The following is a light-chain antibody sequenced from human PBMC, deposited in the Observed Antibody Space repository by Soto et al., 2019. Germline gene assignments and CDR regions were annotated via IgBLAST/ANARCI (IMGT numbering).Light chain of an antibody. CDR2: GAS. CDR3: QQCNSWPPA. J-gene: IGKJ1*01. Sequence: EIVMTQSPVTLSVSPGETATLSCRASQSVSSGLAWYQQKPGQAPRLLIYGASTRAAGVPARFSGSGSGTEFTLTISSLQSEDFALYYCQQCNSWPPAFGQGTKVEIK. V-gene: IGKV3-15*01. CDR1: QSVSSG.